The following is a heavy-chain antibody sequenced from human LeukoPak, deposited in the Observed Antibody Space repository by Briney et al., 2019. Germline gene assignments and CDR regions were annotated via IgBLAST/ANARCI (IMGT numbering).Heavy chain of an antibody. J-gene: IGHJ6*02. Sequence: SETLSLTCTVSGGSISSYYWSWIRQPAGKGLEWIGRIYTSGSTNYNPSIKSRVTMSVDTSKNQFSLKLSSVTAADTAVYYCASGGYCSGGSCYPRYYGMDVWGQGTTVTVSS. CDR2: IYTSGST. CDR1: GGSISSYY. D-gene: IGHD2-15*01. V-gene: IGHV4-4*07. CDR3: ASGGYCSGGSCYPRYYGMDV.